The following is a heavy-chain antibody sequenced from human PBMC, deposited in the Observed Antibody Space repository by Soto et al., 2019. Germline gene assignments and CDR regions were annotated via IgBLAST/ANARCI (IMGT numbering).Heavy chain of an antibody. Sequence: PGGSLRLSCAASGLTFSSYAMSWVRQAPGKGLEWVSAISGSGGSTYYADSVKGRFTIYRDNSKNTLYLQMNSLRAEDTDVYYCAKDLGDVLRYFDWLPFDYWGQGTLVTVSS. CDR1: GLTFSSYA. J-gene: IGHJ4*02. D-gene: IGHD3-9*01. V-gene: IGHV3-23*01. CDR2: ISGSGGST. CDR3: AKDLGDVLRYFDWLPFDY.